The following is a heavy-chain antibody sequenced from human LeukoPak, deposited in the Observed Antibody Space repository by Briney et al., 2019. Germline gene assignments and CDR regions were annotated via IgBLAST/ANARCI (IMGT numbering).Heavy chain of an antibody. CDR3: ASRLSYCSGGSCYLYYFDY. V-gene: IGHV3-21*01. Sequence: PGGSLRLSCAASGFTFSSYSMNWVRQAPGKGLEWVSSISSSSSYIYYADSVKGRFTISRDNAKNSLYLQMNSLRAEDTAVYYCASRLSYCSGGSCYLYYFDYWGQGTLVTVSS. CDR2: ISSSSSYI. D-gene: IGHD2-15*01. CDR1: GFTFSSYS. J-gene: IGHJ4*02.